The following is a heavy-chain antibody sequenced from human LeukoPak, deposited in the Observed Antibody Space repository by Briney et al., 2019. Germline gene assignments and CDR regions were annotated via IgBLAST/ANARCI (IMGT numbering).Heavy chain of an antibody. CDR3: AKDGDWNSNYYYYMDV. CDR1: GFTFSSYA. Sequence: GGSLRLSCAASGFTFSSYAMHWVRQAPSKGLEWVAVISYDGSNKYYADSVKGRFTISRDNSKNTLYLQMNSLRAEDAAVYYCAKDGDWNSNYYYYMDVWGKGTTVTVSS. V-gene: IGHV3-30-3*01. J-gene: IGHJ6*03. D-gene: IGHD2-21*02. CDR2: ISYDGSNK.